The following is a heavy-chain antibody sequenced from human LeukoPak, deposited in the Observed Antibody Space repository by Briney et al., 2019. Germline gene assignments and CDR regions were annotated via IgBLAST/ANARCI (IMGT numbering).Heavy chain of an antibody. CDR1: GFTFSSYA. V-gene: IGHV3-23*01. CDR3: AKVRTSIYSSSWYVLDY. D-gene: IGHD6-13*01. Sequence: GESLKISCAASGFTFSSYAMSWVRQAPGKGLEWVSAISGSGGSTYYADSVKGRFTISRDNSKNTLYLQMNSLRAEDTAVYYCAKVRTSIYSSSWYVLDYWGQGTLVTVSS. CDR2: ISGSGGST. J-gene: IGHJ4*02.